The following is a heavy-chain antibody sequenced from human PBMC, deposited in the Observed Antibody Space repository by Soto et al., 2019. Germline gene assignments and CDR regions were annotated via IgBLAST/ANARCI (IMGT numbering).Heavy chain of an antibody. J-gene: IGHJ4*02. CDR2: INQDGSEK. Sequence: EVYLVESGGGLVQPGASLRLSCAASGFTFSSYWMTWVRQAPGKGLEWVANINQDGSEKYYVDSVRSRFSISIDNAKNSLSLQMSSLGAEDTAVYYCAKDLTYYGSAPGSDYNPISNAYWCQGTLVTVSS. D-gene: IGHD3-10*01. CDR1: GFTFSSYW. V-gene: IGHV3-7*01. CDR3: AKDLTYYGSAPGSDYNPISNAY.